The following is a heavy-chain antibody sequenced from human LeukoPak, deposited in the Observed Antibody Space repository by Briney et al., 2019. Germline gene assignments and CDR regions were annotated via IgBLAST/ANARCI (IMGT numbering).Heavy chain of an antibody. CDR2: ISGSGGST. CDR1: GFTFSSYA. J-gene: IGHJ4*02. CDR3: ARDHKRATYYDFWSFDY. Sequence: GGSLRLSCAASGFTFSSYAMSWVRQAPGKGLEWVSAISGSGGSTYYADSVKGRFTISRDNSKNTLYLQMNSLRAEDTAVYYCARDHKRATYYDFWSFDYWGQGTLVTVSS. V-gene: IGHV3-23*01. D-gene: IGHD3-3*01.